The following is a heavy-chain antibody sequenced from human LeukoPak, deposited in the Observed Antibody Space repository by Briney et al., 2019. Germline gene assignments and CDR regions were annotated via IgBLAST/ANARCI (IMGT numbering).Heavy chain of an antibody. D-gene: IGHD3-22*01. CDR3: AKDLASEAMIVVVMIWDAFDI. J-gene: IGHJ3*02. CDR2: IAYDGSIS. Sequence: GGSLRLSCVASGFTFSNYDMHWVRQAPGKGLEWVAVIAYDGSISYYIDSVKGRFTISRDNSKNTLYLQMNSLRAEDTAVYYCAKDLASEAMIVVVMIWDAFDIWGQGTMVTVSS. CDR1: GFTFSNYD. V-gene: IGHV3-30*18.